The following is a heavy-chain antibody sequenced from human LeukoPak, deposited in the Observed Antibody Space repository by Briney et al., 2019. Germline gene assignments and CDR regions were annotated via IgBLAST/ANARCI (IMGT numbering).Heavy chain of an antibody. D-gene: IGHD3-3*01. CDR3: ARDVWSGSNDAFDI. Sequence: SETLSLTCAVYGGSFSGYYWSWIRQPPGKGLEWIGEINHSGSTNYNPSLKSRVTISVDTSKNQFSLKLSSVTAADMAVYYCARDVWSGSNDAFDIWGQGTMVTVSS. V-gene: IGHV4-34*01. CDR1: GGSFSGYY. CDR2: INHSGST. J-gene: IGHJ3*02.